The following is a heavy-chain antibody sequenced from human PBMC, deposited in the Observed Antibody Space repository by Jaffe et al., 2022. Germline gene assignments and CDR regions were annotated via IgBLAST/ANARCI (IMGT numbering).Heavy chain of an antibody. J-gene: IGHJ6*03. CDR1: GFTFGDYA. D-gene: IGHD3-9*01. Sequence: EVQLVESGGGLVQPGRSLRLSCTASGFTFGDYAMSWVRQAPGKGLEWVGFIRSKAYGGTTEYAASVKGRFTISRDDSKSIAYLQMNSLKTEDTAVYYCTRVDDILTKGYYYYMDVWGKGTTVTVSS. CDR2: IRSKAYGGTT. CDR3: TRVDDILTKGYYYYMDV. V-gene: IGHV3-49*04.